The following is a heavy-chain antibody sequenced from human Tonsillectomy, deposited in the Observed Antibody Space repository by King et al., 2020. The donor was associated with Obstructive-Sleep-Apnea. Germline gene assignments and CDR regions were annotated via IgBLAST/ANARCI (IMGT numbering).Heavy chain of an antibody. D-gene: IGHD6-19*01. Sequence: QLQESGPGLVKPSETLSLTCTVSGGSISSYYWSWIRQPPGKGLEWIGYIYYSGSTNYNPSLNSRVTISVDPSKNQFSLKLSSVTAADTAVYYCARGGIAVAGVFFDYWGQGTLVTVSS. J-gene: IGHJ4*02. CDR3: ARGGIAVAGVFFDY. V-gene: IGHV4-59*01. CDR1: GGSISSYY. CDR2: IYYSGST.